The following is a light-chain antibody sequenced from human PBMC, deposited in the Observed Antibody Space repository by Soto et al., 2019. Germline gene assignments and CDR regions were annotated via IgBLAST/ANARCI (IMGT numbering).Light chain of an antibody. J-gene: IGLJ1*01. CDR2: GNS. Sequence: QSVLTQPPSVSGAPGQRVTISCTGSISNIGAGYDVHWYQQLPGTAPKLLIYGNSNRPSGVPDRFSGSKSGTSASLAITGLQAEDEADYYCQSYDSRLSGDVFGTGTKLTVL. CDR3: QSYDSRLSGDV. CDR1: ISNIGAGYD. V-gene: IGLV1-40*01.